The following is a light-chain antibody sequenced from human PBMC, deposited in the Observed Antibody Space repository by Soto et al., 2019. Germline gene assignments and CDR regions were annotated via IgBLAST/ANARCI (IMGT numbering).Light chain of an antibody. CDR3: SSYTSSSTYV. Sequence: QSVLTQPASVSGAPGQSITISCTGTSSVVGGYNYVSWYQQHPGKVPKLMIYHVSNRPSGVSNRFSGSKSGNTASLTISGLQAEDEADYYCSSYTSSSTYVFGTGTKVTVL. J-gene: IGLJ1*01. CDR1: SSVVGGYNY. V-gene: IGLV2-14*01. CDR2: HVS.